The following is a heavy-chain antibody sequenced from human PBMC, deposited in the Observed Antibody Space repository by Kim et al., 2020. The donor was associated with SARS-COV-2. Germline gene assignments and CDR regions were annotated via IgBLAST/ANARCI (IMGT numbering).Heavy chain of an antibody. D-gene: IGHD3-10*01. CDR3: VRWFGESDND. J-gene: IGHJ6*02. V-gene: IGHV3-7*03. Sequence: DKYYVDAVKGRFAVSRDNAKNSLYLQMDSLGAEDTAMYYCVRWFGESDNDWGQGTTVTVSS. CDR2: DK.